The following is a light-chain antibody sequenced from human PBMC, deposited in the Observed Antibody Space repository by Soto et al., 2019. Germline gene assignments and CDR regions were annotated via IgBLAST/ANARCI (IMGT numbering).Light chain of an antibody. V-gene: IGLV2-14*01. CDR2: EVT. CDR3: SSYTTSAPYV. J-gene: IGLJ1*01. Sequence: QSVLAQPASVSGSPGQSITISRTVTSRDVGAYNFVSWYQHHPGRAPTLIIYEVTIRPSGVSNRFSGSKSGNTASLTISGLQADDEADYYCSSYTTSAPYVFGSGTKV. CDR1: SRDVGAYNF.